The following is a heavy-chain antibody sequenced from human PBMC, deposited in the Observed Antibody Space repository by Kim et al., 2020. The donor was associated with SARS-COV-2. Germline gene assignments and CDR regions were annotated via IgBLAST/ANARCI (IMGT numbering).Heavy chain of an antibody. V-gene: IGHV4-4*02. CDR2: IYHSGST. J-gene: IGHJ6*02. D-gene: IGHD1-26*01. Sequence: SETLSLTCAVSGGSISSSNWWSWVRQPPGKGLEWIGEIYHSGSTNYNPSLKSRVTISVDKSKNQFSLKLSSVTAADTAVYYCARSPGGWEPSGYYYYYYGMDVWGQGTTVTVSS. CDR3: ARSPGGWEPSGYYYYYYGMDV. CDR1: GGSISSSNW.